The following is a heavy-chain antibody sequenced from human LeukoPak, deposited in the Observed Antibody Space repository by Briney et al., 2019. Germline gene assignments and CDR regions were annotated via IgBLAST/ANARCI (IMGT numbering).Heavy chain of an antibody. Sequence: GGSLRLSCAASGFTFSSYWMHWVRQAPGKGLVWVSRINTDGSTTGNADSVKGRLTISRDNAKNTLYLQMNSLRAEDTALYYCARGIYGSGTTLLDYWGQGTLVTVSS. CDR1: GFTFSSYW. V-gene: IGHV3-74*01. CDR2: INTDGSTT. CDR3: ARGIYGSGTTLLDY. D-gene: IGHD3-10*01. J-gene: IGHJ4*02.